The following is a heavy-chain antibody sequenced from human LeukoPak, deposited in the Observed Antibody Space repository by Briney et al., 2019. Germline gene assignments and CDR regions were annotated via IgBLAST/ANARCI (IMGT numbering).Heavy chain of an antibody. CDR1: GFTFSDYY. CDR3: ARVGIAYGDYVIGHAFDI. CDR2: ISSSGSTI. D-gene: IGHD4-17*01. Sequence: GGSLRLSCAASGFTFSDYYMSWIRQAPGKGLEWVSYISSSGSTIYYADSVKGRFTISRDNAKNSLYLQMNSLRAEDTAVYYCARVGIAYGDYVIGHAFDIWGQGTMVTVSS. J-gene: IGHJ3*02. V-gene: IGHV3-11*01.